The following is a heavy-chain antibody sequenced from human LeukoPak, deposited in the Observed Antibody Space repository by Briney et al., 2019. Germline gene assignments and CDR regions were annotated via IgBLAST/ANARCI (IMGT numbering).Heavy chain of an antibody. CDR3: ARVSCSSTSCYWGSAYNWFDP. Sequence: SSETLSLTCAVYGGSFSGYYWSWIRQPPGKGLEWIGEINHSGSTNYNPSLKSRVTISVDTSKNQFSLKLSSVTAADTAVYYCARVSCSSTSCYWGSAYNWFDPWGQGTLVTVSS. J-gene: IGHJ5*02. CDR2: INHSGST. D-gene: IGHD2-2*01. V-gene: IGHV4-34*01. CDR1: GGSFSGYY.